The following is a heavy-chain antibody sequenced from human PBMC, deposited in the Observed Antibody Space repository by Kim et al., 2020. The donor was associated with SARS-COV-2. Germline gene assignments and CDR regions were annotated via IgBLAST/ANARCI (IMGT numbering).Heavy chain of an antibody. V-gene: IGHV4-30-4*01. J-gene: IGHJ3*02. Sequence: SETLSLTCTVSGGSISSGDFYWSWIRQPPGKGLEWIGYIYYSGSTYYNPSLKSRLTISVDTSKNQFSLRLSSVTAADTAVYYCARHRENYYGPENYIYAFDIWGQGTMVTVSS. CDR2: IYYSGST. CDR3: ARHRENYYGPENYIYAFDI. CDR1: GGSISSGDFY. D-gene: IGHD3-10*01.